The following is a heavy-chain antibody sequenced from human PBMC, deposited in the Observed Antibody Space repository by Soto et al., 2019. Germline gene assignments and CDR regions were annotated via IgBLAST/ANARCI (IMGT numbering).Heavy chain of an antibody. V-gene: IGHV3-11*01. CDR1: GFTFSDYY. J-gene: IGHJ6*02. CDR3: ARGSVTPYYYYHGMDV. CDR2: ISSSGSTI. D-gene: IGHD2-21*02. Sequence: GESLRLSCAASGFTFSDYYMSWIRQAPGKGLEWVSYISSSGSTIYYADSVKGRFTISRDNAKNSLYLQMNSLRAEDTAVYYCARGSVTPYYYYHGMDVWGQGTTVTVSS.